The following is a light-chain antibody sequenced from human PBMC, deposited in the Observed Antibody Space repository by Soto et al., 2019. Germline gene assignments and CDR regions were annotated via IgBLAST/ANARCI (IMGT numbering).Light chain of an antibody. J-gene: IGLJ1*01. CDR1: SGHSSYI. CDR2: LEGSGSY. CDR3: ETWVSNTYV. V-gene: IGLV4-60*02. Sequence: QSVLTQSSSASASLGSSVKLTCTLSSGHSSYIIAWHQQQPGKAPRYLMKLEGSGSYNTGSGVPERFSGSSSGADRYLTISNLQFEDEADYYCETWVSNTYVFGTGTKLTVL.